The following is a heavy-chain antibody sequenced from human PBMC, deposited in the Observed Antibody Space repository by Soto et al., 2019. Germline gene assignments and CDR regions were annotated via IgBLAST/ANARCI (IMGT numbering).Heavy chain of an antibody. J-gene: IGHJ5*02. V-gene: IGHV4-61*01. CDR3: ARRRAVAGTRGGAYNWFDP. CDR1: GGSVSSGSYY. D-gene: IGHD6-19*01. CDR2: IYYSGST. Sequence: PSETLSLTCTVSGGSVSSGSYYWSWIRQPPGKGLEWIGYIYYSGSTNYNPSLKSRVTISVDTSKNQFSLNLSSVTAADTAVYSCARRRAVAGTRGGAYNWFDPWGQGTLVTVSS.